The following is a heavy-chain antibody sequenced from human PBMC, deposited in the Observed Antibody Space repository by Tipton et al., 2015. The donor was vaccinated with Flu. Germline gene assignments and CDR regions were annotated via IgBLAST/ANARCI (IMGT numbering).Heavy chain of an antibody. J-gene: IGHJ3*02. Sequence: TLSLTCTVSGGSISSSYWSWIRQPAGKGLEWIGRISTSGSTNYNASHESRVTMSRDTSKNHFSLRLSSATAADPALYYCASDLRGYSSYTGGDAFDMWGQGIMVTLSS. CDR3: ASDLRGYSSYTGGDAFDM. V-gene: IGHV4-4*07. CDR2: ISTSGST. CDR1: GGSISSSY. D-gene: IGHD5-12*01.